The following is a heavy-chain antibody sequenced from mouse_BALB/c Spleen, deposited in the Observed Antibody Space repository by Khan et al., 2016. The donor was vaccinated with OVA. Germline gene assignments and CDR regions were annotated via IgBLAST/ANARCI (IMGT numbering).Heavy chain of an antibody. CDR1: GFSLTSFA. CDR2: IWSDGRT. J-gene: IGHJ4*01. V-gene: IGHV2-6-2*01. CDR3: ARHQFPLAMDS. Sequence: QVQLKESGPDLVAPSQSLSITCSVSGFSLTSFAIHWVRQPPGKGLEWLVVIWSDGRTTYNSSLKSRLSLSKDNSKSQVFLKINSIQTDDTAMYXCARHQFPLAMDSWGQGTSVTVSS. D-gene: IGHD2-10*02.